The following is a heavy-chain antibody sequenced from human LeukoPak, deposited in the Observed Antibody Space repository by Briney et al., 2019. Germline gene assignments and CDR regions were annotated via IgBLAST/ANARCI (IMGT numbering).Heavy chain of an antibody. CDR2: ISAYNGNT. J-gene: IGHJ1*01. CDR1: GYTFTSYG. V-gene: IGHV1-18*01. CDR3: ARDVGSDGSYYEYFQH. D-gene: IGHD1-26*01. Sequence: ASVKVSCKASGYTFTSYGISWVRQAPGQGLEWMGWISAYNGNTNYAQKLQGRVTMTTDTSTSTAYMELRSLRSDDTAVYYCARDVGSDGSYYEYFQHWGQGTLVTVSS.